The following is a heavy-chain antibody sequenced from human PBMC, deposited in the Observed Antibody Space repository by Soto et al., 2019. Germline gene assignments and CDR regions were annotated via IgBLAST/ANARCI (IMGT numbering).Heavy chain of an antibody. CDR2: INHSGST. Sequence: SETLSLTCGVYGGSFSGYYWSWIRQPPGKGLEWIGEINHSGSTNYNPSLKSRVTISVDTSKNQFSLKLSSVTAADTAVYYCARGFSSNKYYDFWSGYYNGAFAIWGQGTMVTVSS. CDR3: ARGFSSNKYYDFWSGYYNGAFAI. CDR1: GGSFSGYY. J-gene: IGHJ3*02. D-gene: IGHD3-3*01. V-gene: IGHV4-34*01.